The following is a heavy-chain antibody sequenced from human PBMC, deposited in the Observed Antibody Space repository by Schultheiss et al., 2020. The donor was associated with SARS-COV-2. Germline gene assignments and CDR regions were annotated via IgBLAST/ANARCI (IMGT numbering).Heavy chain of an antibody. V-gene: IGHV1-18*01. J-gene: IGHJ6*02. D-gene: IGHD6-19*01. CDR2: ISAYNGNT. CDR1: GYTFTSYG. Sequence: GESLKISCKASGYTFTSYGISWVRQAPGQGLEWMGWISAYNGNTNYAQKLQGRVTMTTDTSTSTAYMELRSLRSDDTAVYYCAREQVGRAVAGRGYYYYGMDVWGQGTTVTVSS. CDR3: AREQVGRAVAGRGYYYYGMDV.